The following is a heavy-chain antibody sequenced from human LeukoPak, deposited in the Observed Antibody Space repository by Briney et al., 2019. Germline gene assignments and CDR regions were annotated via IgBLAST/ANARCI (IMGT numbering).Heavy chain of an antibody. Sequence: GGSLRLSCAASGFTFSSYAMSWVRQAPGKGLEWVSAISGSGGSTYYADSVKGRFTISRDNSKNTLYLQMNSLRAEDTAVYYCAKDRRSKIAVAGTFQDYWGQGTLVTVSS. CDR3: AKDRRSKIAVAGTFQDY. CDR2: ISGSGGST. CDR1: GFTFSSYA. V-gene: IGHV3-23*01. D-gene: IGHD6-19*01. J-gene: IGHJ4*02.